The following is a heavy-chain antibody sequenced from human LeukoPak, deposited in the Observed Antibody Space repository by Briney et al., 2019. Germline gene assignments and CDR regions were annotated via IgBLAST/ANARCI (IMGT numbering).Heavy chain of an antibody. CDR3: AKDRSMATISVGGIFDY. V-gene: IGHV3-48*03. D-gene: IGHD5-24*01. CDR1: GFTFSSYE. J-gene: IGHJ4*02. Sequence: GGSLRLSCSASGFTFSSYEMNWVGQAPGKGLAGVSYISSSGSNIYYADSVKGRFTISRDNSKNTLYLQMKSLRAEDTAVYYCAKDRSMATISVGGIFDYWGQGTLVTVSS. CDR2: ISSSGSNI.